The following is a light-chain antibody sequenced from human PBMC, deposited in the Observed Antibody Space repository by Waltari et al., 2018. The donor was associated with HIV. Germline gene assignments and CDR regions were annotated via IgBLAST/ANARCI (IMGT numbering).Light chain of an antibody. Sequence: DIQMTQSPSSLSASEGDRVTINCQTSQDIRNYLNWFQQKPGKAPKFLIYDASNLETGVPSRFSGSGSGTEFTFTISSLQPEDIATYYCQQYDDLPRTFGQGTKVEIK. J-gene: IGKJ1*01. CDR3: QQYDDLPRT. CDR1: QDIRNY. V-gene: IGKV1-33*01. CDR2: DAS.